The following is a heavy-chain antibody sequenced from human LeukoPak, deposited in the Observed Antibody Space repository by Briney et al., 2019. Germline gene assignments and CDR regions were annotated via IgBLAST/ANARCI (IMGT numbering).Heavy chain of an antibody. V-gene: IGHV1-69*13. D-gene: IGHD4-17*01. J-gene: IGHJ4*02. CDR3: ARAPFNDYGLFDY. CDR2: IIPIFGTT. CDR1: GGTFSTYA. Sequence: SVKVSCKASGGTFSTYAFSWVRQAPGQGLEWMGGIIPIFGTTNYAQKFQDRVTITADESTSTAYMELSSLRSEDTAVYYCARAPFNDYGLFDYWGQGTLVTVSS.